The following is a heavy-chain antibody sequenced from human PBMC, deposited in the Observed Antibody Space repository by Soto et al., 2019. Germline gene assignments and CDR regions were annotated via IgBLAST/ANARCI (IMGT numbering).Heavy chain of an antibody. Sequence: ASVKVSCKTSGYNFTNFDINWVRQAPGRGLVWMGWMNPSSGETGSAQNFQGRVTMTRDISTRTFFMQLTSLRSEDTAIYYCARLAEYCNGIKCYSNFDCWGRGTQVTVSS. CDR1: GYNFTNFD. CDR2: MNPSSGET. CDR3: ARLAEYCNGIKCYSNFDC. D-gene: IGHD2-15*01. J-gene: IGHJ4*01. V-gene: IGHV1-8*01.